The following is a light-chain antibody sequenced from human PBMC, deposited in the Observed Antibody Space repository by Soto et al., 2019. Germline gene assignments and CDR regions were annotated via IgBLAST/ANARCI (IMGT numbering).Light chain of an antibody. CDR1: QSISVW. CDR2: AAS. J-gene: IGKJ5*01. CDR3: QQSYSTPIT. Sequence: DIQMTQSPSSLSASVGARVTITCRASQSISVWLAWYQQKAGKAPKLLIYAASSLQSGVPSRFSGSGSGTDFTLTISSLQPEDFATYYCQQSYSTPITFGQGTRLEI. V-gene: IGKV1-39*01.